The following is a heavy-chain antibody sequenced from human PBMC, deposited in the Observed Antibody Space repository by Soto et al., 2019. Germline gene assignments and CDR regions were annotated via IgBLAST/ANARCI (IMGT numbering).Heavy chain of an antibody. D-gene: IGHD6-13*01. J-gene: IGHJ4*02. CDR2: IIPIFGTA. CDR3: ASVRKIGSSWYFDY. CDR1: GGTFSSYA. Sequence: SVKVSCKASGGTFSSYAISWVRQAPGQGLEWMGGIIPIFGTANYAQKFQGRVTITADESTSTAYMELSSLRSEDTAVYYCASVRKIGSSWYFDYWGQGTLVTSPQ. V-gene: IGHV1-69*13.